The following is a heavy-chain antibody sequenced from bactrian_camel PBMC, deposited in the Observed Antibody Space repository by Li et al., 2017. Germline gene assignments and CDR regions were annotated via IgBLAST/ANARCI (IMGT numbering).Heavy chain of an antibody. CDR1: GFTVSTYC. D-gene: IGHD1*01. V-gene: IGHV3S53*01. J-gene: IGHJ4*01. Sequence: QVQLVESGGGSVQAGGSLRPSCAASGFTVSTYCMAWFRQAPGEEREAVAAVVTDGIKSYTHSAKGRFTVSKDHEKNVLYLQMNSLQPDDTAIYYCAADGSFLRGWACSGLTDVYNYWGQGTQVTVS. CDR3: AADGSFLRGWACSGLTDVYNY. CDR2: VVTDGIK.